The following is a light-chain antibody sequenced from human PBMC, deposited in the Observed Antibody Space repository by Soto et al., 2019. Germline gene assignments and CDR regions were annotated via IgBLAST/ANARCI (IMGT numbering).Light chain of an antibody. V-gene: IGLV1-40*01. CDR2: GNY. Sequence: QSVLTQPPSVSGAPGQRVTISCTESTSNIGAGFDVHWYQQLPGTAPKLLIYGNYNRPSGVPDRFSGSKSGTSASLAITGLQAEDEADYYCAAWDDSLNALFGTGTKVTVL. CDR1: TSNIGAGFD. J-gene: IGLJ1*01. CDR3: AAWDDSLNAL.